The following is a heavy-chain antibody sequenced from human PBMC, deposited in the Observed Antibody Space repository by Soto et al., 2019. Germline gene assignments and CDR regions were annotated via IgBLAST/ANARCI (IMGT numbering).Heavy chain of an antibody. J-gene: IGHJ3*02. CDR3: ARRPTASYYYDAFDI. CDR2: IYWNDDK. V-gene: IGHV2-5*01. Sequence: SGPTLVNPTQTLTLTCTISGFSVSSGGVGVGWIRQPPGKALEWLVVIYWNDDKRYRPSLQSRLTITKDSSKNQVVLIMTNLDPVDTATYYCARRPTASYYYDAFDIWGQGTMVTVSS. CDR1: GFSVSSGGVG. D-gene: IGHD3-22*01.